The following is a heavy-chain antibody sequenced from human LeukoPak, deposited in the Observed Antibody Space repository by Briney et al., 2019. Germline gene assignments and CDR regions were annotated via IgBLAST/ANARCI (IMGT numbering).Heavy chain of an antibody. D-gene: IGHD3-22*01. CDR1: GYTFTSYG. CDR3: ARGPIRPTYYYDSSGSHDWFDP. J-gene: IGHJ5*02. CDR2: MNPNSGNT. V-gene: IGHV1-8*02. Sequence: GASVKVSCKASGYTFTSYGISWVRQAPGQGLEWMGWMNPNSGNTGYAQKFQGRVTMTRNTSISTAYMELSSLRSEDTAVYYCARGPIRPTYYYDSSGSHDWFDPWGQGTLVTVSS.